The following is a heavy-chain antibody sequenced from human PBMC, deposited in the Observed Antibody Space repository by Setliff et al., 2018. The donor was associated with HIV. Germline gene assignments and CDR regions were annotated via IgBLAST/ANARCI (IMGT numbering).Heavy chain of an antibody. CDR3: ARDVGGLYGDYL. CDR1: GGSISSGDYY. CDR2: IYYSGGT. D-gene: IGHD4-17*01. V-gene: IGHV4-30-4*08. Sequence: PSETLSLTCTVSGGSISSGDYYWSWIRQPPGKGLEWIGYIYYSGGTYYNPSLKSRVTISVDTSKNQFPLKLSSVTAADTAVYYCARDVGGLYGDYLWGQGTLVTV. J-gene: IGHJ4*02.